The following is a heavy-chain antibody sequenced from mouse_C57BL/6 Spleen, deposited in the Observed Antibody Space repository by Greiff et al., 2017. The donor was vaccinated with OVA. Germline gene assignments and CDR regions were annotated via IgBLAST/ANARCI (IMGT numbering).Heavy chain of an antibody. V-gene: IGHV1-50*01. Sequence: QVQLQQPGAELVKPGASVKLSCKASGYTFTSYWMQWVKQRPGQGLEWIGEIDPSDSYTNYNQKFKGKATLTVDTSSSTAYMQLSSLTSEDSAVYYCARGQITTVVATPFDYWGQGTTLTVSS. CDR2: IDPSDSYT. J-gene: IGHJ2*01. CDR3: ARGQITTVVATPFDY. CDR1: GYTFTSYW. D-gene: IGHD1-1*01.